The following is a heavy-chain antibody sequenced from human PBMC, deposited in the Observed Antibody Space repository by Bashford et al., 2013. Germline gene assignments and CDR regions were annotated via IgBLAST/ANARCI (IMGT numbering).Heavy chain of an antibody. CDR2: IWYDGTND. Sequence: VRQAPGKGLQWVAMIWYDGTNDHYDDSVRGRFSISRDNSRNMLYLQMNSLRSDDTALYYCVRDIIQGPTDGYFGFWGQGTLVTVSS. CDR3: VRDIIQGPTDGYFGF. D-gene: IGHD5-18*01. V-gene: IGHV3-33*01. J-gene: IGHJ4*02.